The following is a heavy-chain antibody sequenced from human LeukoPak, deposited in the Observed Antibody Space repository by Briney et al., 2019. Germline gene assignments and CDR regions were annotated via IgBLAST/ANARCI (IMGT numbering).Heavy chain of an antibody. V-gene: IGHV7-4-1*02. J-gene: IGHJ4*02. CDR1: GYTFTDYT. CDR3: ARGGPFDS. CDR2: INTNTGNP. Sequence: ASVKVSCKASGYTFTDYTINWVRQAPGQGPEWMGWINTNTGNPMYAQGFTGRFVFSLDTSVTTAYLQISSLKAEDTAVYYCARGGPFDSWGQGTLVTVSS.